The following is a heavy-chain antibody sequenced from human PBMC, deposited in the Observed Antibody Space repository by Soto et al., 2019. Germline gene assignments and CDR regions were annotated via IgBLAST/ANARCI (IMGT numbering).Heavy chain of an antibody. Sequence: TSETLSLTCAVYGGSFSGYYWSWIRQPPGKGLEWIGEINHSGSTNYNPSLKSRVTISVDTSKNQFSLKLSSVTAADTAVYYCASVRARAVQTFDYWGQGTLVTVSS. CDR1: GGSFSGYY. CDR2: INHSGST. D-gene: IGHD6-6*01. CDR3: ASVRARAVQTFDY. J-gene: IGHJ4*02. V-gene: IGHV4-34*01.